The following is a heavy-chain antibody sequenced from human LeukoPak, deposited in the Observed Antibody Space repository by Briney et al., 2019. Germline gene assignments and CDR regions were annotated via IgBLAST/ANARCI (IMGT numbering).Heavy chain of an antibody. CDR1: GGSFSGYY. J-gene: IGHJ5*02. Sequence: SETLSLTCAVYGGSFSGYYWSWIRQPPGKGLEWTGEINHSGSTNYNPSLKSRVTISVDTSKNQFSLKLSSVTAADTAVYYCAREGPNCSGGSCYTNWFDPWGQGTLVTVSS. CDR3: AREGPNCSGGSCYTNWFDP. D-gene: IGHD2-15*01. CDR2: INHSGST. V-gene: IGHV4-34*01.